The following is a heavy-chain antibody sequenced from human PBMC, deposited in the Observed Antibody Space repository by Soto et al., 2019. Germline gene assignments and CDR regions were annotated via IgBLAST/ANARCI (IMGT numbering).Heavy chain of an antibody. CDR2: ISSSGSTI. V-gene: IGHV3-48*03. Sequence: SGGPLRLSCAASGFTFSIYEMNWVRQAPGKGLECVSYISSSGSTIYYADSVKGRFTISRDNAKNSLYLQMNSLRAEDTAVYYCASYYIAARHFGMDVWGQGTTVTVSS. D-gene: IGHD6-6*01. CDR3: ASYYIAARHFGMDV. J-gene: IGHJ6*02. CDR1: GFTFSIYE.